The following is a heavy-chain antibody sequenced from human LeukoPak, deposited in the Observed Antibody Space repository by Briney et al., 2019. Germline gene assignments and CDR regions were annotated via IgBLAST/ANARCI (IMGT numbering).Heavy chain of an antibody. J-gene: IGHJ2*01. D-gene: IGHD7-27*01. V-gene: IGHV4-39*07. CDR3: ARKPWGSYWYFDL. CDR1: GGSISSSSYY. Sequence: PSETLSLTCTVSGGSISSSSYYWGWIRQPPGKGLEWIGEINHSGSTNYNPSLKSRVTISVDTSKNQFSLKLSSVTAADTAVYYCARKPWGSYWYFDLWGRGTLVTVSS. CDR2: INHSGST.